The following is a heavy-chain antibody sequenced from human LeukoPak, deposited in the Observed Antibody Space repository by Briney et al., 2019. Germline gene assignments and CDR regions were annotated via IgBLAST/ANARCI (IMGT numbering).Heavy chain of an antibody. CDR3: VGDTPPGGDYYLDY. CDR2: IKQDGSEK. J-gene: IGHJ4*02. Sequence: GGSLRLSCAASGFTFSTYWMSWVRQAPGKGLELVANIKQDGSEKYYVDSVKGRFTISRDNAKNSLYLQMNSLRAEDTAVYYCVGDTPPGGDYYLDYWGQGTLVIVSS. CDR1: GFTFSTYW. V-gene: IGHV3-7*01. D-gene: IGHD3-16*01.